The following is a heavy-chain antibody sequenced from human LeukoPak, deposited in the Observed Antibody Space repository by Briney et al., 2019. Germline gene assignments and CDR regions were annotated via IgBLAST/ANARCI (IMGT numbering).Heavy chain of an antibody. CDR2: IYYSGST. D-gene: IGHD2-15*01. CDR3: ARIGTVAEVDY. Sequence: SETLTLTCTVSGGSFSSYYWSWIRQPPGKGLEWIGYIYYSGSTKYNPSLKSRVNILVVPSKNQSSSTHSHVTAADTAVYYCARIGTVAEVDYWGQGTLVTVSS. J-gene: IGHJ4*02. CDR1: GGSFSSYY. V-gene: IGHV4-59*08.